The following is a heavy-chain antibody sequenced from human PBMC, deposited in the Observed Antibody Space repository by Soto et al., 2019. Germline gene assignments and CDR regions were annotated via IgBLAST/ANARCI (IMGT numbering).Heavy chain of an antibody. V-gene: IGHV1-69*02. D-gene: IGHD3-10*01. CDR1: GGAFNSYT. CDR2: IIPILDVA. Sequence: QLVQSRAEVKKPGSSVTVSCKAPGGAFNSYTISWVRQAPGQGPEWMGTIIPILDVAKNAQKFQGRVTITADKSTSTVYMELRSLRSDDTAIYYCAQLWFGELWHGMDVWGQGTTVTVSS. J-gene: IGHJ6*02. CDR3: AQLWFGELWHGMDV.